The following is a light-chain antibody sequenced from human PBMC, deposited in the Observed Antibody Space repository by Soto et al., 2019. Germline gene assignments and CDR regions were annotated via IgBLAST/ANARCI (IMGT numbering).Light chain of an antibody. Sequence: QPASVSGSPGQSITISCTGTSSDVGGYNYVSWYQHHPGKAPKLIISEVSYRPSGVSNRFSGSKSGNTASLTISGLQAEDEADYYCSSYASSRVLFGRGTKLTVL. CDR2: EVS. CDR1: SSDVGGYNY. CDR3: SSYASSRVL. J-gene: IGLJ2*01. V-gene: IGLV2-14*01.